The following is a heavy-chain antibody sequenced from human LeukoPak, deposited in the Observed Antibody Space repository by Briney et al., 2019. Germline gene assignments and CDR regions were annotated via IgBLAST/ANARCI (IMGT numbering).Heavy chain of an antibody. J-gene: IGHJ4*02. CDR1: GGTFSSYA. Sequence: VASVKVSCKASGGTFSSYAISWVRQAPGQGLEWMGGIIPIFGTANYAQKFQGRVTITADESTSTVYMELSSLRSEDTAVYYCARLSSSWYPDYWGQGTLVTVSS. V-gene: IGHV1-69*13. D-gene: IGHD6-13*01. CDR2: IIPIFGTA. CDR3: ARLSSSWYPDY.